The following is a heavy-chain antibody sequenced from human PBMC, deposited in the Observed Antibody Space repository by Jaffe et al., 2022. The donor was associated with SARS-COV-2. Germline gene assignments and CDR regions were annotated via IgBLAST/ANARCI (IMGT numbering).Heavy chain of an antibody. Sequence: QVQLQESGPGLVKPSQTLSLTCTVSGGSISSGSYYWSWIRQPAGKGLEWIGRIYTSGSTNYNPSLKSRVTISVDTSKNQFSLKLSSVTAADTAVYYCARDAGGEQWLGKGRGLYYYGMDVWGQGTTVTVSS. CDR3: ARDAGGEQWLGKGRGLYYYGMDV. CDR1: GGSISSGSYY. V-gene: IGHV4-61*02. J-gene: IGHJ6*02. CDR2: IYTSGST. D-gene: IGHD6-19*01.